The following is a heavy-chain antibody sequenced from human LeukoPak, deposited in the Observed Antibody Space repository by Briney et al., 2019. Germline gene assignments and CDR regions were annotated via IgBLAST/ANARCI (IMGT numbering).Heavy chain of an antibody. J-gene: IGHJ6*02. V-gene: IGHV3-20*04. CDR1: GFTFDDYG. CDR3: ARAGSSGWYYYYYGMDV. CDR2: INWNGGST. Sequence: GGSLRLSCAASGFTFDDYGMSWVRQAPGKGLEWVSGINWNGGSTGYADSVKGRFTVSRDNAKNSLYLQMNSLRAEDTAVYYCARAGSSGWYYYYYGMDVWGQGTTVTVSS. D-gene: IGHD6-19*01.